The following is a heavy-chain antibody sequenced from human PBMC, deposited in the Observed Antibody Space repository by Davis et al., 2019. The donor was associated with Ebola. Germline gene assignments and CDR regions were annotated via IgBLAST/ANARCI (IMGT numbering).Heavy chain of an antibody. CDR2: IYYSGST. CDR3: ARRGTTVTTPFVY. CDR1: GGSISSSSYY. D-gene: IGHD4-17*01. Sequence: SETLSLTSTVSGGSISSSSYYWGWIRQPPGKGLEWIGSIYYSGSTYYNPSLKSRVTISVDTSKNQFSLKLSSVTAADTAVYYCARRGTTVTTPFVYWGQGTLVTVSS. J-gene: IGHJ4*02. V-gene: IGHV4-39*01.